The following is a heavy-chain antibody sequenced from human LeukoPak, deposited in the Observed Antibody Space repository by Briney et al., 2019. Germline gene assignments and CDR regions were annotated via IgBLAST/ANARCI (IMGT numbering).Heavy chain of an antibody. Sequence: ASETLSLTCTVSGGSISGYYWSWIRQPPGKGLEWIGYIYYSGSTNYNPSLKSRVTISVDTSKNQFSLKLSSVTAADTAVYYCARDRGVVYPDYWGQGALVTVSS. CDR3: ARDRGVVYPDY. V-gene: IGHV4-59*12. CDR2: IYYSGST. CDR1: GGSISGYY. D-gene: IGHD2-8*02. J-gene: IGHJ4*02.